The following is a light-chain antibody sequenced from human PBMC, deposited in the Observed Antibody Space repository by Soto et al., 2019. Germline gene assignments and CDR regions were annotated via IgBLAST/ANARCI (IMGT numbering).Light chain of an antibody. J-gene: IGKJ1*01. CDR3: QHYNSYSEA. CDR2: KAS. CDR1: QTISSW. V-gene: IGKV1-5*03. Sequence: DIQMPQSPSTLSASVGDRVTITCRASQTISSWLAWYQQKPGKAPKLLIYKASTLKSGVPSRFSGSGSGTEVTLTISSLQPDDFATYYYQHYNSYSEAFGQGTKVDIK.